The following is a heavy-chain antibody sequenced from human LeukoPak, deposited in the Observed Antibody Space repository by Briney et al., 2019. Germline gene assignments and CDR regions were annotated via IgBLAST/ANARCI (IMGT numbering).Heavy chain of an antibody. D-gene: IGHD5-24*01. Sequence: GESLRLSCAASGFTFSRYWKHWVRQAPGKGLVWVSHINSDGSGTSYADSVKGRFTISRDNAKNTLYLQMNSLRAEDTAVYYCARDLGYRYFHHWGQGTLVTVSS. CDR1: GFTFSRYW. CDR2: INSDGSGT. CDR3: ARDLGYRYFHH. V-gene: IGHV3-74*01. J-gene: IGHJ1*01.